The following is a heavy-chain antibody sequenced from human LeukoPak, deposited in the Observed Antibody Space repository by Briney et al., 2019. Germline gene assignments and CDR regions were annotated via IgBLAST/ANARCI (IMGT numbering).Heavy chain of an antibody. CDR2: ISYSGSTM. CDR1: GFTFSDYY. D-gene: IGHD3-16*01. CDR3: ARVKGAHAFDI. Sequence: GGSLRLSCAASGFTFSDYYMSWFRQAPGKGLEWVSYISYSGSTMYYADSVRGRFTISRDNAKNSLFLQMNSLRAEDTAVYYCARVKGAHAFDIWGQGTMVTLSS. V-gene: IGHV3-11*04. J-gene: IGHJ3*02.